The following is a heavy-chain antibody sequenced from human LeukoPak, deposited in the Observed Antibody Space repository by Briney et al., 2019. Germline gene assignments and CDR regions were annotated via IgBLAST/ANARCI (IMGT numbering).Heavy chain of an antibody. J-gene: IGHJ3*01. CDR1: GGSISSGGYY. D-gene: IGHD3-10*01. CDR2: IYHSGST. V-gene: IGHV4-30-2*01. Sequence: SETLSLTCTVSGGSISSGGYYWSWIRQPPGKGLEWIGDIYHSGSTYYNPSLKSRVTISVDRSKNQFSLTVTSVTAADTAVYYCARHMSVSYDAFDLWGRGTTVTVSS. CDR3: ARHMSVSYDAFDL.